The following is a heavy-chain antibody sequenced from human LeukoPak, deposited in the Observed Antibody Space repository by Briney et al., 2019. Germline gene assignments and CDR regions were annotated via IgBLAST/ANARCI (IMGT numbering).Heavy chain of an antibody. CDR1: GFTFSSYE. CDR2: ISSSGSTI. D-gene: IGHD3-10*01. J-gene: IGHJ4*02. CDR3: ARTEITMVRGATDY. Sequence: PGGSLRLSCAASGFTFSSYEMNWVRQAPGKGLEWVSYISSSGSTIYYADSVKGRFTISRDNAKNSLYLQMNSLRAEDTAVYYCARTEITMVRGATDYWGQGTLVTVSS. V-gene: IGHV3-48*03.